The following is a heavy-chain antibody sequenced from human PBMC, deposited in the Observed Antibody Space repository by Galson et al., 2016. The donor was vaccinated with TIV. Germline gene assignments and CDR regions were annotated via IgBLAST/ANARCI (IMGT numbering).Heavy chain of an antibody. CDR1: GFSLSNARMG. J-gene: IGHJ5*02. V-gene: IGHV2-26*01. CDR2: IFSSDKK. Sequence: PALVKPTQTLTLTCTVSGFSLSNARMGVSWIRQPPGKALEWLAHIFSSDKKSYSTSLQSRLSISKDTSKSQVVLTMTNVDPIDTATYYCARIAPLTVTLSLWFDTWGQGTPVTVSS. D-gene: IGHD4-17*01. CDR3: ARIAPLTVTLSLWFDT.